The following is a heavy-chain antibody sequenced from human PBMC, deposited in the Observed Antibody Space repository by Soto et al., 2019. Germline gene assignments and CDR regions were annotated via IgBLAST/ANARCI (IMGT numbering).Heavy chain of an antibody. D-gene: IGHD2-21*02. CDR1: GGSISYEYYH. CDR3: AREDDGGDRDYYGLDV. J-gene: IGHJ6*02. CDR2: IHYSGSI. Sequence: QVQLQQSGPGLVKPSQTLSLTCSVSGGSISYEYYHWTWIRQSPGKGLEWIGYIHYSGSIMYNPSFKRRVTRSVDTSKNQVSLQLSSVTAADTAVYFCAREDDGGDRDYYGLDVWGQGTTVTVSS. V-gene: IGHV4-30-4*08.